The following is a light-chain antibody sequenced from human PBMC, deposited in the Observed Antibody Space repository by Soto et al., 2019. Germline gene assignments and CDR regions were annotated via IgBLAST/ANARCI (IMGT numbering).Light chain of an antibody. Sequence: EIVMTQSPATLSVSPGERATLSCRASQSVSINLAWYQQKPGQAPRLLIYGASTRATGIPARFSGSGSGTEFTLTISSLQSEDFAFYYCQQYNNWPPATFGGGTKVEIK. CDR2: GAS. CDR1: QSVSIN. J-gene: IGKJ4*01. CDR3: QQYNNWPPAT. V-gene: IGKV3-15*01.